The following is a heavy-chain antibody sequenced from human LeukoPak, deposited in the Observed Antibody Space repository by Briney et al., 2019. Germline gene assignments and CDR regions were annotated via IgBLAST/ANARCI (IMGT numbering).Heavy chain of an antibody. Sequence: PGGSLRLSCAASGFTFSTYWMTWVRQAPGKGLEWVAVISYDGSDKYYANSVKGRFTISRDNSKNTLYLQMNSLRTEDTAVYFCARLIGGTYQGSFDPWGQGTLVTVSS. D-gene: IGHD3-10*01. CDR1: GFTFSTYW. CDR2: ISYDGSDK. V-gene: IGHV3-30*03. J-gene: IGHJ5*02. CDR3: ARLIGGTYQGSFDP.